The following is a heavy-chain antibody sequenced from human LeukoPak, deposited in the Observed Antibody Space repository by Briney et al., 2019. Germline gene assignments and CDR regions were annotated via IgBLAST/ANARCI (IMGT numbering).Heavy chain of an antibody. Sequence: ASVKVSCKASGYTFTGYYMHWVRQAPGQGLEWMGWINPNSGGTNYAQKFQGRVTMTRDTSISTAYMELSRLRSDDTAVYYCARTYYYDSSGYYRPIPDAFDVWGQGTMVTVSS. CDR1: GYTFTGYY. V-gene: IGHV1-2*02. J-gene: IGHJ3*01. CDR2: INPNSGGT. D-gene: IGHD3-22*01. CDR3: ARTYYYDSSGYYRPIPDAFDV.